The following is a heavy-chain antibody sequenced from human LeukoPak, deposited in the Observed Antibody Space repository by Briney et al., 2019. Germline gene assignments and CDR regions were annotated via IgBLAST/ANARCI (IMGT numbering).Heavy chain of an antibody. CDR2: ISYDGSNK. J-gene: IGHJ6*02. Sequence: GGSLRLSCAASGFTFSSYGMHWVRQAPGKGLEWVAVISYDGSNKYYADSVKGRFTIPRDNSKNTLYLQMNSLRAEDTAVYYCAKGGYYYYGMDVWGQGTTVTVSS. V-gene: IGHV3-30*18. CDR3: AKGGYYYYGMDV. CDR1: GFTFSSYG.